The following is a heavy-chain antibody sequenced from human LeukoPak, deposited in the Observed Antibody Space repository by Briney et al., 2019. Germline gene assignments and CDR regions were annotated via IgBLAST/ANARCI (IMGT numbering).Heavy chain of an antibody. V-gene: IGHV3-13*01. CDR1: GFTVSSNY. CDR3: ASSGSGFGELYY. J-gene: IGHJ4*02. Sequence: PGGSLRLSCAASGFTVSSNYMSWVRQAPGKGLEWVSAIGTAGDTYYPGSVKGRFTISRENAKNSLYLQMNSLRAGDTAVYYCASSGSGFGELYYWGQGTLVTVSS. CDR2: IGTAGDT. D-gene: IGHD3-10*01.